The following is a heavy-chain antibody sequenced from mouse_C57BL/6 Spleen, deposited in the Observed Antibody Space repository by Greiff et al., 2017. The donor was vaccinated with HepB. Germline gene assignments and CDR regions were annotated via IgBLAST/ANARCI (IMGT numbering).Heavy chain of an antibody. CDR1: GYTFTSYW. CDR3: ARIKKIVATYFDY. J-gene: IGHJ2*01. Sequence: VQLQQSGAELVKAGASVKMSCKASGYTFTSYWMHWVKQRLGQGLEWFAETNPTNGRTYYNEKFKSKAPLTVDKSSSTAYMLLIGPTFEDSAVYYCARIKKIVATYFDYWGQGTTLTVSS. D-gene: IGHD1-1*01. CDR2: TNPTNGRT. V-gene: IGHV1S81*02.